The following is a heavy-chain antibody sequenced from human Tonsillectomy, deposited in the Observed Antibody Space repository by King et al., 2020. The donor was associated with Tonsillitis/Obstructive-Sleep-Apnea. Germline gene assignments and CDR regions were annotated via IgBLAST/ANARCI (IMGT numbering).Heavy chain of an antibody. CDR1: GFTFRSYA. CDR2: TSYDGGNK. CDR3: ATDERYYGSGSYYPGYFEY. D-gene: IGHD3-10*01. J-gene: IGHJ4*02. V-gene: IGHV3-30*04. Sequence: QLVQSGGGVVQPGRSLRLSCAASGFTFRSYAMHWVRQAPGKGLEWVAVTSYDGGNKYYTDSVKGRFTVSRDNSKNTLYLQMNSLRAEDTAVYFCATDERYYGSGSYYPGYFEYWGQGTLVTVSS.